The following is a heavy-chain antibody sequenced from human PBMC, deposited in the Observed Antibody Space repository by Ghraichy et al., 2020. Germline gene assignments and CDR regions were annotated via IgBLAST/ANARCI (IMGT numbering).Heavy chain of an antibody. CDR2: IYHSGST. D-gene: IGHD3-16*01. V-gene: IGHV4-38-2*02. CDR3: SRYSVGGSYVDY. J-gene: IGHJ4*02. CDR1: GYSISSGYY. Sequence: GSLRLSCTVSGYSISSGYYWGWIRLPPGKGLEWIGSIYHSGSTYYNPSLRSRVTISVDTSKNQFSLKLSSVTAADTAVYYCSRYSVGGSYVDYWGQGTLVTVSS.